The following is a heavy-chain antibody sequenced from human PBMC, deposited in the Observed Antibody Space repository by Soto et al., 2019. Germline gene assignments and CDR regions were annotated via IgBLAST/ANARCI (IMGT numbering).Heavy chain of an antibody. D-gene: IGHD3-22*01. CDR1: GFTFSSYG. V-gene: IGHV3-33*01. J-gene: IGHJ5*02. CDR3: ARDYDSSGYLNWFDP. CDR2: IWYDGSNK. Sequence: GSLRLSCAASGFTFSSYGMHWVLQAPGKGLEWVAVIWYDGSNKYYADSVKGRFTISRDNSKNTLYLQMNSLRAEDTAVYYCARDYDSSGYLNWFDPWGQGTLVTVSS.